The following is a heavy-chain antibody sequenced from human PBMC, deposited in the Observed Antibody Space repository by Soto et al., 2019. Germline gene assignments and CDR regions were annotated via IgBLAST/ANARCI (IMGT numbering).Heavy chain of an antibody. CDR2: ISFTGDT. Sequence: QVQLQESGPGLVKPSETLSLICTVSGDSVSGGGYYWTWIRQPPGKGLEWIGYISFTGDTTYNPPLRSRGTIAMHTSKNQLSLQLTSATAADTALYYCSRGGHYYHSMLWGQGTLVTVSS. D-gene: IGHD3-22*01. J-gene: IGHJ4*02. CDR3: SRGGHYYHSML. CDR1: GDSVSGGGYY. V-gene: IGHV4-61*08.